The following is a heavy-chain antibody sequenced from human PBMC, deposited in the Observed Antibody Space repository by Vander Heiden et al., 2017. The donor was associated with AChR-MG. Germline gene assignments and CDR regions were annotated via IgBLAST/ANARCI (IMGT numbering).Heavy chain of an antibody. CDR3: ARALDLYCSGGTCYNAFDI. Sequence: QVQLLQSGAEVKKPGAPVKVSCQASVYTFTAYYMHWLRQAPGQGLEWMGRIDPNRGGTNYAQNFQGRVTMTRDTSTTTAYMDLSRVTSDDTAVYYCARALDLYCSGGTCYNAFDIWGQGTMVTVSS. CDR2: IDPNRGGT. CDR1: VYTFTAYY. J-gene: IGHJ3*02. V-gene: IGHV1-2*06. D-gene: IGHD2-15*01.